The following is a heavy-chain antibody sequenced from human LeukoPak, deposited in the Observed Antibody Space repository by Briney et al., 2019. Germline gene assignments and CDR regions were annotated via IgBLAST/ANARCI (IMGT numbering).Heavy chain of an antibody. Sequence: ASVKVSCKASGYTFTGYCMHWVRQAPGQGLEWMGWINPNSGGTNYAQKFQGRVTMTRDTSISTAYMELSRLRSDDTAVYYCAREQDIVVVPAAIMVDAFDIWGQGTMVTVSS. CDR2: INPNSGGT. J-gene: IGHJ3*02. CDR3: AREQDIVVVPAAIMVDAFDI. CDR1: GYTFTGYC. V-gene: IGHV1-2*02. D-gene: IGHD2-2*01.